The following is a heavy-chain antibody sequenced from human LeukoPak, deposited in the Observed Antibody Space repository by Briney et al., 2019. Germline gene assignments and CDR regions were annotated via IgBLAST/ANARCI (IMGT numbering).Heavy chain of an antibody. J-gene: IGHJ3*02. CDR3: ARLRNYSTGWYRGTFDI. V-gene: IGHV4-39*01. CDR1: GGSITTTDYQ. D-gene: IGHD6-19*01. Sequence: SETLSLTCTVSGGSITTTDYQWGWIRQAPGTGLEWIGNLYYSGSTSYNPSLKSRVTVSVDTSNNQFSLKLNSVTAADTAVYYCARLRNYSTGWYRGTFDIWGQGTMVTVSS. CDR2: LYYSGST.